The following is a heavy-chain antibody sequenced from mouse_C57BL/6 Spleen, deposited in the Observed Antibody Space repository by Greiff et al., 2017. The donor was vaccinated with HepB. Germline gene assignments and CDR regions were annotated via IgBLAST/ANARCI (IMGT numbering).Heavy chain of an antibody. CDR1: GYTFTSYW. J-gene: IGHJ4*01. CDR3: AREDYDGYYYAMDY. Sequence: QVQLKQPGAELVKPGASVKLSCKASGYTFTSYWMHWVKQRPGQGLEWIGMIHPNSGSTNYNEKFKSKATLTVDKSSSTAYMQLSSLTSEDSAVYYCAREDYDGYYYAMDYWGQGTSVTVSS. V-gene: IGHV1-64*01. CDR2: IHPNSGST. D-gene: IGHD2-4*01.